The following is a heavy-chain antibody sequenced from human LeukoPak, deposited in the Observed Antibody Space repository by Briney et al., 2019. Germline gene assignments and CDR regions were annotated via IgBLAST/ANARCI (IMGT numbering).Heavy chain of an antibody. CDR1: GYTFIDYC. D-gene: IGHD2-8*01. Sequence: ASVKVSCKASGYTFIDYCIHWVRQAPGQGLEWMGWINPKTGGPKYAQKFQGRLTMTRDTSINTVYMELTRLTSDDTAVYYCARNQMAKNWFDPWGRGTLITVSS. CDR2: INPKTGGP. J-gene: IGHJ5*02. CDR3: ARNQMAKNWFDP. V-gene: IGHV1-2*02.